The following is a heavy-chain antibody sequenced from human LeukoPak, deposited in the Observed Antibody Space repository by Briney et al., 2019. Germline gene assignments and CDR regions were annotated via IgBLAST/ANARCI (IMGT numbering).Heavy chain of an antibody. J-gene: IGHJ6*03. CDR1: GFTFSSYE. D-gene: IGHD6-6*01. Sequence: GGSLRLSCAASGFTFSSYEMNWVRQAPGKGLEWVSYISSSGSTIYYADSVKGRFTISRDNAKNSLYLQMNSLRAEDTAVYYCARAARPYYYYYYMDVWGKGTTVTVSS. CDR2: ISSSGSTI. CDR3: ARAARPYYYYYYMDV. V-gene: IGHV3-48*03.